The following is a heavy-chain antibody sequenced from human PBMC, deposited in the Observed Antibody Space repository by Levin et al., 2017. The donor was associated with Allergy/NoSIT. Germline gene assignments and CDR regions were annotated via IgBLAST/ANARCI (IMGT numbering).Heavy chain of an antibody. CDR3: ARHSGQYYGSGTYSNYYYYYGMDV. D-gene: IGHD3-10*01. Sequence: GESLKISCKGSGYSFTTYWIAWVRQMPGKGLEWMGIIYPGDSDTRYSPSLQGQVSISVDKSISTAYLQWSSLKASDTAMYYCARHSGQYYGSGTYSNYYYYYGMDVWGQGTTVTVSS. CDR2: IYPGDSDT. V-gene: IGHV5-51*01. J-gene: IGHJ6*02. CDR1: GYSFTTYW.